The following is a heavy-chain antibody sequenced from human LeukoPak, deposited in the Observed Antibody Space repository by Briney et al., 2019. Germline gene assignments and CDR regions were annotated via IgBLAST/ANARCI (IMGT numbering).Heavy chain of an antibody. CDR3: RYYDILTGSYQPDY. D-gene: IGHD3-9*01. CDR1: GFTFSSYW. V-gene: IGHV3-73*01. J-gene: IGHJ4*02. Sequence: GGSLRLSCAASGFTFSSYWMSWVRQAPGKGLEWVGRIRSKANNYATAYAASVKGRFTISRDDSKNTAYLQMNSLKTEDTAVYYCRYYDILTGSYQPDYWGQGTLVTVSS. CDR2: IRSKANNYAT.